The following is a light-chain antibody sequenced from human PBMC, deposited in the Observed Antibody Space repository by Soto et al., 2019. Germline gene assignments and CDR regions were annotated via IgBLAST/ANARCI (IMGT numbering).Light chain of an antibody. CDR1: QSVSSN. V-gene: IGKV3-15*01. CDR3: QQYNNWPPDRT. J-gene: IGKJ1*01. CDR2: GAS. Sequence: IVMTQSPATLSVSPGERATLSCRASQSVSSNLAWYQQKPGQAPRLLIYGASTRATGIPARFSGSGSGTEFTLTISGLQSEDFAIYFCQQYNNWPPDRTFGQGTKVEIK.